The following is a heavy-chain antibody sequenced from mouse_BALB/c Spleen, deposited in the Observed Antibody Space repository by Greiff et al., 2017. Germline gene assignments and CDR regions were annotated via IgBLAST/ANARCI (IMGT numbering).Heavy chain of an antibody. D-gene: IGHD4-1*01. J-gene: IGHJ3*01. CDR2: INPGSGGT. Sequence: QVQLQQSGAELVRPGTSVKVSCKASGYAFTNYLIEWVKQRPGQGLEWIGVINPGSGGTNYNEKFKGKATLTADKSSSTAYMQLSSLTSENSAVYFCARKDSWGFAYWGQGTLVTVSA. CDR3: ARKDSWGFAY. CDR1: GYAFTNYL. V-gene: IGHV1-54*01.